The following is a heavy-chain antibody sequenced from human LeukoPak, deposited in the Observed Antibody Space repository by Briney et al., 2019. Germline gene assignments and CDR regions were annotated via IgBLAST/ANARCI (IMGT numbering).Heavy chain of an antibody. CDR1: GYTFTGYD. Sequence: ASVKVSCKASGYTFTGYDINWVRQAPGQGLEWMGWISAYNGNTNYAQKLQGRVTMTTDTSTSTAYMDLRSLTSDDTAVYYCARGASGGWYDVGDYWGQGTLVTVSS. J-gene: IGHJ4*02. CDR2: ISAYNGNT. V-gene: IGHV1-18*01. D-gene: IGHD6-19*01. CDR3: ARGASGGWYDVGDY.